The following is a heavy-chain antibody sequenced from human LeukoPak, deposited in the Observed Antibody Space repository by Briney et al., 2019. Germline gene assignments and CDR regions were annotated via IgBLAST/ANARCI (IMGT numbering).Heavy chain of an antibody. CDR1: GFTFSSYS. J-gene: IGHJ3*02. CDR2: TSASGDVT. V-gene: IGHV3-23*01. CDR3: AKSLFTSATGTGRAFHI. Sequence: GGSLRLSCAASGFTFSSYSMNWVRQAPGKGLQWLSGTSASGDVTFHADRVKGRFAISRDNSKNTLYLQMTGLRAGDTAEYYCAKSLFTSATGTGRAFHIWGQGTMVTVSS. D-gene: IGHD1-1*01.